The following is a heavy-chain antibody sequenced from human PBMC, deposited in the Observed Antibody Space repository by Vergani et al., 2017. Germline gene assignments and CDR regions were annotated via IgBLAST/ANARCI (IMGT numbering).Heavy chain of an antibody. CDR3: TRGGDFWSGYHDFGADY. CDR1: GFTFGDYA. J-gene: IGHJ4*02. Sequence: EVQLVESGGGLVQPGRSLRLSCTASGFTFGDYAMSWFRQAPGKGLELVGFIRSKAYGGTTEYAASVKGRFTISRDDSKSIAYLQMNSLKTEDTAVYYCTRGGDFWSGYHDFGADYWGQGTLVTVSS. D-gene: IGHD3-3*01. CDR2: IRSKAYGGTT. V-gene: IGHV3-49*03.